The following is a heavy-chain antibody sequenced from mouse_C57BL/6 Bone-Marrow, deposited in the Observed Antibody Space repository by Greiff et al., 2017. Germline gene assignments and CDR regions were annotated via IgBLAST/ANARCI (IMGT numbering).Heavy chain of an antibody. CDR3: ATTGYAMDY. V-gene: IGHV5-12*01. CDR2: LSNGGGST. Sequence: EVKLVESGGGLVQPGGSLKLSCAASGFTFSDYYMYWVRQTPEKRLEWVAYLSNGGGSTYYPDTVKGRFTISRDNAKNTLYLQMSRLQSEDTAMYYCATTGYAMDYWGQGTSVTVSS. J-gene: IGHJ4*01. D-gene: IGHD1-1*01. CDR1: GFTFSDYY.